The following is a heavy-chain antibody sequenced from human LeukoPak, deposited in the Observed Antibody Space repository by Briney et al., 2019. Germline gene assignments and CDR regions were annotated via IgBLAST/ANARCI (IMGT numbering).Heavy chain of an antibody. CDR3: ARRSLGYCSSTSCYGDGVFDY. D-gene: IGHD2-2*01. Sequence: SETLSLTCTVSGGSISSYYWSWIRQPAGKGLEWIGRIYTSGSTNYNPSLKSRVTMSVDTSKNRFSLKLSSVTAADTAVYYCARRSLGYCSSTSCYGDGVFDYWGQGTLVTVSS. J-gene: IGHJ4*02. V-gene: IGHV4-4*07. CDR1: GGSISSYY. CDR2: IYTSGST.